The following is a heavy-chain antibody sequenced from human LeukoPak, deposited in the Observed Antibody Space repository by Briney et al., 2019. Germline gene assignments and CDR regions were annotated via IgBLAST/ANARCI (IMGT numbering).Heavy chain of an antibody. CDR3: ARTDITIFGVVIEDVWFDP. CDR2: IYTSGST. CDR1: GGSISSYY. Sequence: PSETLSLTCTVSGGSISSYYWSWIRQPAGKGLEWIGRIYTSGSTNYNPSLKSRVTMSVDTSKNQFSLKLSSVTAADTAVYYCARTDITIFGVVIEDVWFDPWGQGTLVTVSS. J-gene: IGHJ5*02. D-gene: IGHD3-3*01. V-gene: IGHV4-4*07.